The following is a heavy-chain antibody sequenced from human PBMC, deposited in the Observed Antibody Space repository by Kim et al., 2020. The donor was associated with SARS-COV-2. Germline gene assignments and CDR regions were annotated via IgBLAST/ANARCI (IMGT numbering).Heavy chain of an antibody. D-gene: IGHD1-26*01. CDR1: GFTFSSYA. CDR3: AKDRGGGSYSFYYYYGMDV. CDR2: ISGSGGST. Sequence: GGSLRLSCAASGFTFSSYAMSWVRQAPGKGLEWVSAISGSGGSTYYADSVKGRFTISRDNSKNTLYLQMNSLRAEDTAVYYCAKDRGGGSYSFYYYYGMDVWGQGTTVTVSS. V-gene: IGHV3-23*01. J-gene: IGHJ6*02.